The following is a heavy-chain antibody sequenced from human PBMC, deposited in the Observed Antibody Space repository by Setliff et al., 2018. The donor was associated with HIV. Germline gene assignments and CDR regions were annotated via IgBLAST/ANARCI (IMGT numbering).Heavy chain of an antibody. CDR1: GGSISSSSYH. Sequence: SETLSLTCSVSGGSISSSSYHWGWIRQPPGKGLEWIGSIYYSGSTYYNPSLKSRVTISVETSKNQFSLKLSSVTAADTAVYYCARDWTWDYGGYYYYGMDVWGQGTTVTVSS. D-gene: IGHD4-17*01. V-gene: IGHV4-39*07. CDR3: ARDWTWDYGGYYYYGMDV. CDR2: IYYSGST. J-gene: IGHJ6*02.